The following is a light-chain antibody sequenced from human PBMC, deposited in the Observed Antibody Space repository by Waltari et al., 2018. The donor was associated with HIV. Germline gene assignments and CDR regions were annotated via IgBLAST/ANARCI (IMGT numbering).Light chain of an antibody. V-gene: IGKV1-39*01. CDR1: QNIRSN. CDR2: AAS. CDR3: EQSYNSPRT. Sequence: DIQMTQSPSSLSAFIGDRVTITCRSRQNIRSNLNWYQQKPGKAPRLLIYAASSLQSGVPSSFSGSGSGTDFTLTISSLQPEDFVKYHCEQSYNSPRTFGQGTKVEIK. J-gene: IGKJ1*01.